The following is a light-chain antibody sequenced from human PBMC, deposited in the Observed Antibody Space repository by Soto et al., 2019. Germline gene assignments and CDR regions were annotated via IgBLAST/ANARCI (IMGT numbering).Light chain of an antibody. CDR1: SSGVGRYNS. J-gene: IGLJ2*01. V-gene: IGLV2-14*01. Sequence: QSALTQPASVSGSPGQSITISCTGTSSGVGRYNSVSWYQQHPGQVRKLIIYEVNTRPSGVSNRLSGSKSGSTASLTISGLQAEDEADYYCASYAGTSTFDRLGGGTKLTVL. CDR3: ASYAGTSTFDR. CDR2: EVN.